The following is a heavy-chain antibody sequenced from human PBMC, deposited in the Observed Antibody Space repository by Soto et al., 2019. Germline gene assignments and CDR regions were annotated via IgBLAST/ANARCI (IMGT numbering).Heavy chain of an antibody. CDR3: ARDRIVGTSYFDY. V-gene: IGHV4-4*07. D-gene: IGHD1-26*01. CDR2: IYGSGTT. Sequence: PSETLSLTCTVSGGSISSFYWSWIRQPAGKGLEWIGRIYGSGTTHYNPSLKSRVTMSVDTSKNEVSLDLKSVTAADTAVYYCARDRIVGTSYFDYWGQGMLVTVSS. CDR1: GGSISSFY. J-gene: IGHJ4*02.